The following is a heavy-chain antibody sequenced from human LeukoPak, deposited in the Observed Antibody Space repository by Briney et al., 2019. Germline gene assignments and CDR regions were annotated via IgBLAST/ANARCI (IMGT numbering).Heavy chain of an antibody. CDR3: ARDGGLHTNFDY. CDR1: GFTFRNYW. V-gene: IGHV3-7*01. D-gene: IGHD2-15*01. Sequence: PGGSLRLSCAASGFTFRNYWMGWVRQAPGKGLEGVANTKPDGTAEDYADSVRGRFTTSRDNANNFLYLQMNSLRGEDTAVYYCARDGGLHTNFDYWGQGTLVTVSS. CDR2: TKPDGTAE. J-gene: IGHJ4*02.